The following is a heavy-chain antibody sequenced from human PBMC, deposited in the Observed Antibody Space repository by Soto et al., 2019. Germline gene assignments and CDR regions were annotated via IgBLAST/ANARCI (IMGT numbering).Heavy chain of an antibody. CDR2: ISAYHGNT. CDR3: AREISSGYYCFDY. Sequence: ASVKVSCKASGYTFTSYDISWVRQAPGQGLEWMGWISAYHGNTNYAQKLQGRVTMTTDTSTSTAYMELRSLRFDDTAVYYCAREISSGYYCFDYWGQGTLVTVSS. D-gene: IGHD3-22*01. V-gene: IGHV1-18*01. CDR1: GYTFTSYD. J-gene: IGHJ4*02.